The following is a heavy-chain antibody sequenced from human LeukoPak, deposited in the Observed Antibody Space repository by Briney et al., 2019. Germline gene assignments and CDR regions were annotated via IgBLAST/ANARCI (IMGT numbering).Heavy chain of an antibody. V-gene: IGHV3-15*01. CDR3: ITFSMIVVVITD. J-gene: IGHJ4*02. CDR2: IKSKTDGGTT. Sequence: GGSLRLSCAASGCTSNNAWMSWVRQAPGKWLESVVRIKSKTDGGTTDYAASVKGRFTITRDDSKNTLYLQMNSLRTDDTAIYYCITFSMIVVVITDWGQGTLVTVSS. D-gene: IGHD3-22*01. CDR1: GCTSNNAW.